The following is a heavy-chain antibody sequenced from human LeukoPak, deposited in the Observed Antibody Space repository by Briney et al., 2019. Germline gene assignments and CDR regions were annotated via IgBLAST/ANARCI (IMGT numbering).Heavy chain of an antibody. CDR1: GFTFSSYW. D-gene: IGHD4-17*01. CDR3: ARGIEIYGDSAFDH. V-gene: IGHV3-7*01. CDR2: IKQDGSEK. J-gene: IGHJ4*01. Sequence: GGSLRLSCAASGFTFSSYWMSWVRQAPGKGLEWVANIKQDGSEKYYVDSVKGRFTISRDNAKNSLYLQMNSLRAEDTAVYYCARGIEIYGDSAFDHWGHGTLVTVSS.